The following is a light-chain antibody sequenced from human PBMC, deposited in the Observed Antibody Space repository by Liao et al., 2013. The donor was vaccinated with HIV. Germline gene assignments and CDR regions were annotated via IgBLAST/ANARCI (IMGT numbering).Light chain of an antibody. CDR1: NIGSES. CDR3: QAWDSSTSYV. Sequence: SYVLTQPPSVSVAPGKTARITCGGNNIGSESVHWYQQKPGQAPVLVIYYDSDRPSGIPERFSGSNSGNTATLTISGTQAMDEADYYCQAWDSSTSYVFGTGTKVTVL. J-gene: IGLJ1*01. CDR2: YDS. V-gene: IGLV3-21*01.